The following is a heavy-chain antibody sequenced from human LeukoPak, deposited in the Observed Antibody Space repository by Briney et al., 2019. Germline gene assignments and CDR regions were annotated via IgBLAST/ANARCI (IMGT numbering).Heavy chain of an antibody. CDR3: ARDNIWAFDI. Sequence: GGSLRLSCEASGFTSFNFPMSWVRKAPGKGLEWVSHIRSDGTLTYADSVKGRFTISRDDAKTSVYLQLNSLRDEDTAIYYCARDNIWAFDIWGQGTMVTVSS. CDR2: IRSDGTL. D-gene: IGHD2/OR15-2a*01. J-gene: IGHJ3*02. CDR1: GFTSFNFP. V-gene: IGHV3-69-1*01.